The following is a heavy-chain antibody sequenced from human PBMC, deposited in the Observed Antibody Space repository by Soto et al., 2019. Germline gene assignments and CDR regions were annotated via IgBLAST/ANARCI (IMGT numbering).Heavy chain of an antibody. Sequence: EVQLVESGGGLVQPGGSLRLSCAASGFSFNDHYMDWVRQVPGKGLEGVGRSRNKAYSYTTEYAASVRGRFIISRDDSGNSLYLQMNSLKTDDTAVYYCARTTVTTYAMDVWGQGTTVTVSS. D-gene: IGHD4-17*01. CDR3: ARTTVTTYAMDV. CDR2: SRNKAYSYTT. V-gene: IGHV3-72*01. CDR1: GFSFNDHY. J-gene: IGHJ6*02.